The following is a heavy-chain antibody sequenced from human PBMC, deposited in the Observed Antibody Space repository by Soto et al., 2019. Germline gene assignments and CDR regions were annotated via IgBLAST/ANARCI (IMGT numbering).Heavy chain of an antibody. D-gene: IGHD2-15*01. J-gene: IGHJ6*03. CDR2: ISGSGGST. V-gene: IGHV3-23*01. Sequence: GGSLRLSCAASGFTFSSYAMSWVRQAPGKGLEWVSAISGSGGSTYYADSVKGRFTISRDNSKNTLYLQMNSLRAEDTAVYYCAKGGVVVAASSHYYYMDVWGKGTTVTVSS. CDR3: AKGGVVVAASSHYYYMDV. CDR1: GFTFSSYA.